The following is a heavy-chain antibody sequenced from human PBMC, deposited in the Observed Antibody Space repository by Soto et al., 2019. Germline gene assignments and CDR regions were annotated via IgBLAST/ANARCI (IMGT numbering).Heavy chain of an antibody. CDR3: AKIPSGSYYVFDY. Sequence: GGSLRLSCAASGFTFSSYGMHWVRQAPGKGLEWVAVISYDGSNKYYADSVKGRFTISRDNSKNTLYLQMNSLRAEDTAVYYCAKIPSGSYYVFDYSGQGTLVTVSS. CDR1: GFTFSSYG. J-gene: IGHJ4*02. V-gene: IGHV3-30*18. D-gene: IGHD1-26*01. CDR2: ISYDGSNK.